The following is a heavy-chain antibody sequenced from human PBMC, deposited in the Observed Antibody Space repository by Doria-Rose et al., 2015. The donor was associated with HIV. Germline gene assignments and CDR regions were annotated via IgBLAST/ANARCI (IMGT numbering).Heavy chain of an antibody. Sequence: VQLVQSGGGLVQPGRSLRLSCVGSGFSFESYGMHWVRLAPWKCMERVAGSSWDSGAKGNADSVEGRFTISRDNAKKSVYLEMRSLRPEDTAFYYCAKAPIIGPKYYFYMDVWGKGTSVTVSS. CDR1: GFSFESYG. CDR2: SSWDSGAK. V-gene: IGHV3-9*01. CDR3: AKAPIIGPKYYFYMDV. J-gene: IGHJ6*03. D-gene: IGHD3-3*01.